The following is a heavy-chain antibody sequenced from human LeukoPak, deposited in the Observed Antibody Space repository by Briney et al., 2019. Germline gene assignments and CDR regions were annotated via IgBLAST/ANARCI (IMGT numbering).Heavy chain of an antibody. Sequence: GGSLRLSCAASGFTVSSNYMSWVRQAPGKGLEWVSVIYSGGSTYYADSVKGRFTISRDNSKNMLYLQMNSLRAEDTAVYYCARAFWVHYYGSGSYFADYWGQGTLVTVSS. V-gene: IGHV3-66*02. CDR2: IYSGGST. J-gene: IGHJ4*02. CDR1: GFTVSSNY. CDR3: ARAFWVHYYGSGSYFADY. D-gene: IGHD3-10*01.